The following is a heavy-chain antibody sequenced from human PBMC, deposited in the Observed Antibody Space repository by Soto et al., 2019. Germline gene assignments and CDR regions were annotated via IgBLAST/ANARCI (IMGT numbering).Heavy chain of an antibody. CDR2: LYNTGST. CDR1: GASLSRYY. V-gene: IGHV4-59*08. D-gene: IGHD5-12*01. Sequence: SDTLSLTCTVSGASLSRYYWSRIRQSPGKGLEWIGYLYNTGSTIYNPSLKSRVTISVDTSKNQFSLKLSSVTAADTAVYYCARLSGYENWFDPWGQGTLVNVSS. CDR3: ARLSGYENWFDP. J-gene: IGHJ5*02.